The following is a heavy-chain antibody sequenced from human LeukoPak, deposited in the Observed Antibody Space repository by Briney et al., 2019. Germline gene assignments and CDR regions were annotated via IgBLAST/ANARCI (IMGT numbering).Heavy chain of an antibody. V-gene: IGHV3-20*01. Sequence: GGSLRLSCAASGFTFDDYGMSWVRQAPGKGLEWVSGINWNGGSTGYADSVKGRFTISRDDAKNSLYLQMNSLRAEDTALYHCASSCSSTSCYGRDVWGKGTTVTVSS. CDR3: ASSCSSTSCYGRDV. J-gene: IGHJ6*04. D-gene: IGHD2-2*01. CDR2: INWNGGST. CDR1: GFTFDDYG.